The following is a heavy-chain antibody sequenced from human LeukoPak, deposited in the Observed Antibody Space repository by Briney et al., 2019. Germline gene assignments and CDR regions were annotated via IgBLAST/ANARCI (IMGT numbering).Heavy chain of an antibody. D-gene: IGHD3-22*01. V-gene: IGHV3-23*01. J-gene: IGHJ4*02. Sequence: PGGSLRLSCAASGFTFSNYAMTWVRQAPGKGLEWVSILSDSGVYTYYADSVKGRFTISRDNAKNSLYLQMNSLRAEDTAVYYCARDPMYYYDSSGYYKPFDYWGQGTLVTVSS. CDR2: LSDSGVYT. CDR3: ARDPMYYYDSSGYYKPFDY. CDR1: GFTFSNYA.